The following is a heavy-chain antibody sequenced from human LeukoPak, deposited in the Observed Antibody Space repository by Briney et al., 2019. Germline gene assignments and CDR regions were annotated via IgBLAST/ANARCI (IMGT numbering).Heavy chain of an antibody. Sequence: SVKVSCKASGGTFTSYAISGVRQAPGQGDEWMGRIIPIFGIANYAQKFQGRVTITADKSTSTAYMELSSLRSEDTAVYYCARESYGGDSIRWGMDVGGKGTTVTVSS. D-gene: IGHD5-18*01. J-gene: IGHJ6*04. CDR2: IIPIFGIA. CDR3: ARESYGGDSIRWGMDV. CDR1: GGTFTSYA. V-gene: IGHV1-69*04.